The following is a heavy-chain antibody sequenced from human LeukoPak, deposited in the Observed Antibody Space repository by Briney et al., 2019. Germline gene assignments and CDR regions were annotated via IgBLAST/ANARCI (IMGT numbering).Heavy chain of an antibody. V-gene: IGHV4-34*01. Sequence: SETLSLTCAVYGGSFSGYYWSWIRQPPGKGLEWIGEINHSGSTNYNPSLKSRVTISVDTSKNQFSLKLSSVTAADTAVYYCARAPRKWRPVKTWGQGTLVTVSS. CDR3: ARAPRKWRPVKT. CDR2: INHSGST. D-gene: IGHD1-26*01. CDR1: GGSFSGYY. J-gene: IGHJ5*02.